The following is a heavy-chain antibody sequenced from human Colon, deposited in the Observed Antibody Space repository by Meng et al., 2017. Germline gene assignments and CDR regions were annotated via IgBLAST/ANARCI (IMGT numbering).Heavy chain of an antibody. CDR3: ARDPYCSGGSCYSDF. CDR2: INVYTTIK. V-gene: IGHV1-18*01. CDR1: GYTFVSYG. Sequence: QVQLVQSGAEVMKPGASVKVSCKASGYTFVSYGITWVRQAPGQGLEWMGWINVYTTIKNYAQKFQDRVTMTTDTSTSTAYMELRSLTSEDTAVYYCARDPYCSGGSCYSDFWGQGTLVTVSS. D-gene: IGHD2-15*01. J-gene: IGHJ4*02.